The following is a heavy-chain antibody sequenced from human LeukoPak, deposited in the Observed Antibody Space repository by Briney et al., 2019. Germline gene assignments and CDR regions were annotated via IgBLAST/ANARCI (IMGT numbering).Heavy chain of an antibody. CDR3: ARDGGLHTNFDY. J-gene: IGHJ4*02. D-gene: IGHD2-15*01. CDR2: TKPDGSAE. V-gene: IGHV3-7*01. CDR1: GITFAAYS. Sequence: GGSLRLSCEGSGITFAAYSLNWARQAPGKGLEWVANTKPDGSAEYYADSVRGRFTASRDNANNLLYLQMNRLRAEDTAVYYCARDGGLHTNFDYWGQGTLLTVSS.